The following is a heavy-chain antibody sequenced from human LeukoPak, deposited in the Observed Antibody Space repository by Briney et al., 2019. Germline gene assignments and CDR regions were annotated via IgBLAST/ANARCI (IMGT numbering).Heavy chain of an antibody. CDR1: GYTLTELS. J-gene: IGHJ4*02. CDR3: ATLPPYGSGSYYKGGVDY. V-gene: IGHV1-24*01. Sequence: ASVKVSCKVSGYTLTELSMHWVRQAPGKGVEWMGGCDPEDGETIYAQKFQGRVTMTEDTSTDTAYMELSSLRSEDTAVYYCATLPPYGSGSYYKGGVDYWGQGTLVTVSS. D-gene: IGHD3-10*01. CDR2: CDPEDGET.